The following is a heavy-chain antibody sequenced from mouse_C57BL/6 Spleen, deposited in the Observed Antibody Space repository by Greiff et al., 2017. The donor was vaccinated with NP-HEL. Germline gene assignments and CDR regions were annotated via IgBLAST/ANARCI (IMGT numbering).Heavy chain of an antibody. V-gene: IGHV10-3*01. CDR3: VRDGDYGRYFDV. CDR1: GFTFNTYA. D-gene: IGHD2-13*01. CDR2: IRSKSSNYAT. J-gene: IGHJ1*03. Sequence: EVHLVESGGGLVQPTGSLQLSCAASGFTFNTYAMHWVRQSQGKGLEWVARIRSKSSNYATYYADSVKDRFTISRDDSQSMLYLQMNNLKTEDTAMYYCVRDGDYGRYFDVWGTGTTVTVSS.